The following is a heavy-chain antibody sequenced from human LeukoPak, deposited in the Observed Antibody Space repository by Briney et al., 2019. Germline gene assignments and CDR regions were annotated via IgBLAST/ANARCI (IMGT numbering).Heavy chain of an antibody. D-gene: IGHD4-17*01. CDR1: GFTFDDYA. V-gene: IGHV3-9*01. CDR3: AKDIERGTVTRLAAYYFDY. J-gene: IGHJ4*02. CDR2: ISWNSGSI. Sequence: PGGSLRLSCAASGFTFDDYAMHWVRKAPGEGLEGGSGISWNSGSIGYADSVKGRFTISRDNAKNSLYLQMNSLRAEDTALYYCAKDIERGTVTRLAAYYFDYWGQGTLVTVSS.